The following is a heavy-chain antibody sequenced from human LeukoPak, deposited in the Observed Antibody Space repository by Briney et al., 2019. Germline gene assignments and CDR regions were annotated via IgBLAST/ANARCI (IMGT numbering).Heavy chain of an antibody. CDR1: GFTFSGSA. J-gene: IGHJ4*02. CDR3: AREYDSSGYVDY. D-gene: IGHD3-22*01. CDR2: IRSKANSYAT. Sequence: PGGSLRLSCAASGFTFSGSAMPWVRQASGKGLEWVGRIRSKANSYATAYAASVKGRFTISRDDSKNTAYLQMNSLKTEDTAVYYCAREYDSSGYVDYWGQGTLVTVSS. V-gene: IGHV3-73*01.